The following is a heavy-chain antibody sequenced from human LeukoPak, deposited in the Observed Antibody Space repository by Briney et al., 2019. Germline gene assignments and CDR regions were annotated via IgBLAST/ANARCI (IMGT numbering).Heavy chain of an antibody. D-gene: IGHD1-26*01. Sequence: GGSLRLSCAASGFSFSTYRMHWVRQGPGKGLVWVSRINTDGSSTGYADSVKGRFTISRDNAKNTLYLQMNSLRAEDTAVYYCAREGLLGPTYFDYWGQGTLVTVSS. J-gene: IGHJ4*02. CDR1: GFSFSTYR. CDR3: AREGLLGPTYFDY. CDR2: INTDGSST. V-gene: IGHV3-74*01.